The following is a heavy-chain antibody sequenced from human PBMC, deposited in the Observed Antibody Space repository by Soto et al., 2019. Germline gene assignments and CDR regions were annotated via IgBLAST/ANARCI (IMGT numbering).Heavy chain of an antibody. Sequence: QVQLQESGPGLVKASQTLSLTCTVSGGSITTGGYFWSWIRQHPGKGLEWIGYIYYSGTTHYNPSLKSRVTISVDTSKNQFSLKLSSVTAADTAVYYCARVVSGSYFDYWCQGTLVTVSS. J-gene: IGHJ4*02. V-gene: IGHV4-31*03. CDR3: ARVVSGSYFDY. CDR1: GGSITTGGYF. CDR2: IYYSGTT. D-gene: IGHD1-26*01.